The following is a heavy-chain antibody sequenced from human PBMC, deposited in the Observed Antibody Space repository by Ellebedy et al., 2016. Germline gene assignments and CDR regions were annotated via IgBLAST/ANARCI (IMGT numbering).Heavy chain of an antibody. CDR1: GYTFTSYG. J-gene: IGHJ6*02. D-gene: IGHD6-13*01. V-gene: IGHV1-18*01. Sequence: ASVKVSCKASGYTFTSYGISWVRQAPGQGLEWMGWISAYNGNTNYAQKLQGRVTMTTDTSTSTANMELRSLRSDDTAVYYCARDVPPYSSSRITPGDYYYYYGMDVWGQGTTVTVSS. CDR3: ARDVPPYSSSRITPGDYYYYYGMDV. CDR2: ISAYNGNT.